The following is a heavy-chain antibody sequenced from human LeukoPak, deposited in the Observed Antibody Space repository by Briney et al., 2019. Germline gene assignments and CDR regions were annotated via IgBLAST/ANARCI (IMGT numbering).Heavy chain of an antibody. J-gene: IGHJ5*02. CDR3: ASGAQPLLGWFDP. CDR2: IYDSGST. Sequence: SETLSLTCTVSGGSISSYYWSWIRQPPGKGLEWIGYIYDSGSTNYNPSLKSRVTISVDMSKNQFSLKLSSVTAVDTAVYYCASGAQPLLGWFDPWGQGTLVTVSS. V-gene: IGHV4-59*08. CDR1: GGSISSYY. D-gene: IGHD2-21*02.